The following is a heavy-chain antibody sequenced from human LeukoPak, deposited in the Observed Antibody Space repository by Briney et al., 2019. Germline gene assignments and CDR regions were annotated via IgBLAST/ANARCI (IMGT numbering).Heavy chain of an antibody. CDR3: ARQGYSYGYYFEY. J-gene: IGHJ4*02. Sequence: SETLSLTCTVSGGSINIYYWSWIRQPPGKGLEWIGNIYYSGSTNYNPSLKSRVTISVDTSKNQFSLKLSSVTAADTAVYYCARQGYSYGYYFEYWGQGTLVTVSS. CDR2: IYYSGST. CDR1: GGSINIYY. V-gene: IGHV4-59*08. D-gene: IGHD5-18*01.